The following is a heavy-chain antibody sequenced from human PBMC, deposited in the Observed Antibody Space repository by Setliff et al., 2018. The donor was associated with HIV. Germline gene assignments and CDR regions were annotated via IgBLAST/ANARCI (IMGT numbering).Heavy chain of an antibody. V-gene: IGHV1-46*01. CDR3: ASAPGYYSFYMDV. J-gene: IGHJ6*03. D-gene: IGHD3-10*01. CDR2: INPTGGST. CDR1: GYTFTSYG. Sequence: ASVKVSCKASGYTFTSYGFSWVRQAPGQGLEWMGWINPTGGSTTYAQKFQGRVTMTRDTSTSTVYMELSSLRSEDTAVYYCASAPGYYSFYMDVWGKGTTVTVSS.